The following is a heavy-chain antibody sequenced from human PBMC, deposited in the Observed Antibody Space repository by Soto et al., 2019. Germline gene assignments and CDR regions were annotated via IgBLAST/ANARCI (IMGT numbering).Heavy chain of an antibody. D-gene: IGHD1-26*01. CDR3: AKVGYSGSYFDY. V-gene: IGHV3-30*18. CDR1: GFTFSNYA. J-gene: IGHJ4*02. Sequence: PVGSLRLSCAASGFTFSNYAMHCVRQAPGKGLEWLAIISYDGDNKYYADSVKGRFTISRDNSKNTLYLQMNSLRAEDTAVYYCAKVGYSGSYFDYWGQGTLVTVSS. CDR2: ISYDGDNK.